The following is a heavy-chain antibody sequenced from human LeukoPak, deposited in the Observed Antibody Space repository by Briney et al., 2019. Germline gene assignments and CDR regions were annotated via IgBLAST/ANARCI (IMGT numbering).Heavy chain of an antibody. CDR2: IYTSGST. CDR1: GGSICSYY. D-gene: IGHD1-26*01. J-gene: IGHJ4*02. V-gene: IGHV4-4*09. Sequence: SETLSLTCTVSGGSICSYYWSWIPQPPGKGLEWIGYIYTSGSTNYNPSLKSRVTISVDTSKNQFSLKLSSVTAADTAVYYCARRRGAGATYFDYWGQGTLVTVSS. CDR3: ARRRGAGATYFDY.